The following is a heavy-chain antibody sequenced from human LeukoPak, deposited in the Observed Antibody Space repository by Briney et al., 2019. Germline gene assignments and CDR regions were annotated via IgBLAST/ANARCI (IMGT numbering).Heavy chain of an antibody. CDR2: MNPTSGHT. CDR3: ARSPVGVRKKHDL. Sequence: GASVKVSCKASGYTFTSYDINWVRQAPGQRLEWMGWMNPTSGHTGYVQKFQGRITMTRDTSVSTAYMELNSLTSEDTAVYYCARSPVGVRKKHDLWGQGTLVIVSS. D-gene: IGHD3-10*01. CDR1: GYTFTSYD. V-gene: IGHV1-8*01. J-gene: IGHJ5*02.